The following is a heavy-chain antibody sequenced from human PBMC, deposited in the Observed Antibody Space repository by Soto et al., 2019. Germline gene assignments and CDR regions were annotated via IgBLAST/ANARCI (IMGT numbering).Heavy chain of an antibody. D-gene: IGHD3-3*01. CDR2: IYYSGST. CDR1: GGHISSSSYY. J-gene: IGHJ4*02. CDR3: GGGGTIFGVVFGFDY. Sequence: SETLSLTYTVSGGHISSSSYYWGWIRQPPGKGLEWIGSIYYSGSTYYNPSLKSRVTISVDTSKNQFSLKLSSVTAADKAVYYCGGGGTIFGVVFGFDYWGQGTLVTVSS. V-gene: IGHV4-39*01.